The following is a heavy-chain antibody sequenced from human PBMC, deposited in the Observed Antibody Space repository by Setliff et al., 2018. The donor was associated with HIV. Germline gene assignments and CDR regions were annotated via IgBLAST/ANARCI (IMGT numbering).Heavy chain of an antibody. Sequence: SETLSLTCTVSGGSISSRSYYWSWLRQPAGKGLEWIGRIYSNGNTDHNPSLKSRVTISVDKSKSQFSLKLNSVTAADTAVYYCGGNGYYSIDYWGQGTLVTVSS. CDR2: IYSNGNT. V-gene: IGHV4-61*02. J-gene: IGHJ4*02. CDR1: GGSISSRSYY. D-gene: IGHD3-22*01. CDR3: GGNGYYSIDY.